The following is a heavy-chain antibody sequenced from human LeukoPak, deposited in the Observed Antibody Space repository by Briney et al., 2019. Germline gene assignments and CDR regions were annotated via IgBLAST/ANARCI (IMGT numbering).Heavy chain of an antibody. D-gene: IGHD4-17*01. J-gene: IGHJ6*03. Sequence: SVKVSCKASGYTFTSYDISWVRQAPGQGLEWMGGIIPIFGTANYAQKFQGRVTITTDESTSTAYMELSSLRSEDTAVYYCASRDTATTTNYYYYYYMDVWGKGTTVTVSS. V-gene: IGHV1-69*05. CDR3: ASRDTATTTNYYYYYYMDV. CDR1: GYTFTSYD. CDR2: IIPIFGTA.